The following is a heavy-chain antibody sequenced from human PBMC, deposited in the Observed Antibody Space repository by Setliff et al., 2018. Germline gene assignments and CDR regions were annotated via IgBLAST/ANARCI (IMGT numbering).Heavy chain of an antibody. CDR1: GDSFSDYY. D-gene: IGHD2-21*01. CDR2: IFDNGST. V-gene: IGHV4-34*12. J-gene: IGHJ4*02. CDR3: ARDPGFHSGTWSLDS. Sequence: PSETLSLTCAVYGDSFSDYYWSWIRQPPGKGLEWIGTIFDNGSTFYNPSLNSRVTMSIDTSKKEFSLRLSSVTAADTAVYYCARDPGFHSGTWSLDSWGQGRLVTVSS.